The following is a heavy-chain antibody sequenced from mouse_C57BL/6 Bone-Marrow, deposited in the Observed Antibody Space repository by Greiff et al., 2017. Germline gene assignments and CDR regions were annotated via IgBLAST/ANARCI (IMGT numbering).Heavy chain of an antibody. CDR3: ARRDY. Sequence: EVQGVESGGDLVKPGGSLKLSCAASGFTFSSYGMSWVRQTPDKRLEWVATISSGGSYTYYPDSVKGRFTISRDNAKNTLYLQRSSLKSEDTAMYYCARRDYWGQGTTLTVSS. V-gene: IGHV5-6*01. CDR2: ISSGGSYT. CDR1: GFTFSSYG. J-gene: IGHJ2*01.